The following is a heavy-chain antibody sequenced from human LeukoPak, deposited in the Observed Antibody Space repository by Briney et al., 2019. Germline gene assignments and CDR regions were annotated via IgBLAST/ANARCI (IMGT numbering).Heavy chain of an antibody. CDR2: ISGSGDST. CDR3: AKTRPLDSSSWSHGDY. J-gene: IGHJ4*02. V-gene: IGHV3-23*01. D-gene: IGHD6-13*01. CDR1: GFTFSSYA. Sequence: GGTLRLSCAASGFTFSSYAMSWVRQAPGKGLEWVSAISGSGDSTYYGDSVKGRFTISRDNSKNTLYLQMNSLRAEDTAVYYCAKTRPLDSSSWSHGDYWGQGTLVTVSS.